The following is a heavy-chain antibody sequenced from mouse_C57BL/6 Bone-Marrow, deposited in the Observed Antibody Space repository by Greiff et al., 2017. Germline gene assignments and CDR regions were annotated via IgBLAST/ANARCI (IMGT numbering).Heavy chain of an antibody. CDR2: IDPENGDT. D-gene: IGHD1-1*01. CDR1: GFNIKDDY. Sequence: VQLQQSGAELVRPGASVKLSCTASGFNIKDDYMHWVKQRPEQGLEWIGWIDPENGDTEYASKFQGKATITADTSSNTAYLQLSSLTSEDTAVYYCTTWTTVGAGDWYFDVWGTGTTVTVSS. CDR3: TTWTTVGAGDWYFDV. J-gene: IGHJ1*03. V-gene: IGHV14-4*01.